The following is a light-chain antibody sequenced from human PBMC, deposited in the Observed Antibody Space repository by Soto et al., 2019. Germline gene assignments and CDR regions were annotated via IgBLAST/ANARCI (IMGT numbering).Light chain of an antibody. J-gene: IGKJ1*01. Sequence: AIQMTQSPSSLSASVGDRVTITCRASQDIRNDLGWYQEKPRQAPKLLIYAESNLQSGVPSRFSGSGSGTDFTLTISSMQPEDFATYYCLQDYNYPWTFGQGTKVEV. V-gene: IGKV1-6*01. CDR3: LQDYNYPWT. CDR2: AES. CDR1: QDIRND.